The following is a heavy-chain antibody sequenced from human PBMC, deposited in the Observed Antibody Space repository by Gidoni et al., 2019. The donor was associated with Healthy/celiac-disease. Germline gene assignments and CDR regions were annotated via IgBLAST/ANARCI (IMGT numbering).Heavy chain of an antibody. Sequence: QVQLVQSGAEVKKPGSSVKVSCKASGGTFSSYAISWVRQAPGQGLEWMGGIIPIFGTANYAQKFQGRVTITADKSTSTAYMELSSLRSEDTAVYYCARVPTLLTIFGVVIIVEYFQHWGQGTLVTVSS. CDR2: IIPIFGTA. J-gene: IGHJ1*01. CDR3: ARVPTLLTIFGVVIIVEYFQH. D-gene: IGHD3-3*01. CDR1: GGTFSSYA. V-gene: IGHV1-69*06.